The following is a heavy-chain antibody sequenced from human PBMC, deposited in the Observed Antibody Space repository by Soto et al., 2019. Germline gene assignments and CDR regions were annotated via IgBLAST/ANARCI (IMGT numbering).Heavy chain of an antibody. CDR2: ISYSDENT. CDR3: AKDMELSD. D-gene: IGHD1-7*01. Sequence: EVQLLESGGDLVQPGGSLRVSCAASAFTFSFAAMTWVRQAPGKGLEWVGLISYSDENTYYADSVKGRFTISRDNSKDTLFLQMNSLRVEDTAIYYCAKDMELSDWGQGTLVTVSS. J-gene: IGHJ4*02. V-gene: IGHV3-23*01. CDR1: AFTFSFAA.